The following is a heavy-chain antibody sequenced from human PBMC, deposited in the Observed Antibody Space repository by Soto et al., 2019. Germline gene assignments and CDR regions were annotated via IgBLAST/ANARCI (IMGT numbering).Heavy chain of an antibody. J-gene: IGHJ4*02. D-gene: IGHD3-16*01. CDR3: VKTKGARDSDLQYFFDS. CDR1: GFAFPTYA. V-gene: IGHV3-23*01. Sequence: EVQLLESGGGLAQPGESLGLSCAASGFAFPTYAMTWVRQIPGKGLEWVASISDSGSKTHYADSVEGRVIIYRDNSMNTVSLQMNDLRVDDSAVYYCVKTKGARDSDLQYFFDSWGQGTLVTVSS. CDR2: ISDSGSKT.